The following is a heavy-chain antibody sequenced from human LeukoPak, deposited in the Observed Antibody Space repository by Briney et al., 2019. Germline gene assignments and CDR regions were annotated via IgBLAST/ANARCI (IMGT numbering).Heavy chain of an antibody. CDR2: IYHSGDS. CDR1: GGSISGFH. Sequence: SETLSLTCAVSGGSISGFHWSWIRQPPGKGLDWIGYIYHSGDSNYNPSLKSRVTISLDTSKNEVSLKLSSVAAADTAVYYCARHAFASPFAYWGQGTLVTVSS. V-gene: IGHV4-59*08. D-gene: IGHD2-21*01. CDR3: ARHAFASPFAY. J-gene: IGHJ4*02.